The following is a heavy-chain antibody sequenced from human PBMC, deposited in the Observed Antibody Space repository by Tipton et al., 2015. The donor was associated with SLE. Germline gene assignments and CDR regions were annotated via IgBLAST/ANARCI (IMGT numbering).Heavy chain of an antibody. CDR3: ARGSHSFDY. Sequence: TLSLTCNVSDASMNSYYWSWIRQPAGKGLEWIGRIYTSGYTNYNPSLKSRVTMSVDTSKKQFSLKLSSVTAADTAVYYCARGSHSFDYWGQGTLVTVSS. V-gene: IGHV4-4*07. CDR2: IYTSGYT. J-gene: IGHJ4*02. CDR1: DASMNSYY.